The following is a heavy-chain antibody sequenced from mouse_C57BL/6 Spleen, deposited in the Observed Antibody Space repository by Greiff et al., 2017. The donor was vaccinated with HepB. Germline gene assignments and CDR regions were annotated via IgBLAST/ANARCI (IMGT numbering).Heavy chain of an antibody. CDR1: GYTFTSYT. J-gene: IGHJ2*01. D-gene: IGHD1-1*01. CDR2: INPSSGYT. CDR3: AKNYYGSSYDDFDY. V-gene: IGHV1-4*01. Sequence: QVQLQQSGAELARPGASVKMSCKASGYTFTSYTMHWVKQRPGQGLEWIGYINPSSGYTKYNQKFKDKATLTADKSSSTAYMQLSSLTSEDSAVYYGAKNYYGSSYDDFDYWGQGTTLTVSS.